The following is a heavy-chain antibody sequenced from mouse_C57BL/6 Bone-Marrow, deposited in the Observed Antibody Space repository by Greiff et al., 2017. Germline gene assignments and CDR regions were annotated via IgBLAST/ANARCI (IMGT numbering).Heavy chain of an antibody. Sequence: EVQVVESGGDLVKPGGSLKLSCAASGFTFSSYGMSWVRQTPDKRLEWVATISSGGSYTYYPDSVKGRFTISRDNAKNTLYLQMSSLKSEDTAMYYCARQYDYDGLYYAMDYWGQGTSGTVSS. D-gene: IGHD2-4*01. CDR3: ARQYDYDGLYYAMDY. CDR2: ISSGGSYT. CDR1: GFTFSSYG. V-gene: IGHV5-6*01. J-gene: IGHJ4*01.